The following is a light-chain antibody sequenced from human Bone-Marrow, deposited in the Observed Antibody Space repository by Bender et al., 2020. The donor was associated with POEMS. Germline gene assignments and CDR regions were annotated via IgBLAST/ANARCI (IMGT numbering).Light chain of an antibody. CDR1: SIGRNP. J-gene: IGLJ2*01. CDR3: QSYDSSLSGVV. Sequence: QSVLTQPPSASGTPGQRVTISCSGGSIGRNPINWYQQLPGTAPRLVIYADDRRPSGVPNRFSGSKSGTSASLAITGLQTDDEADYYCQSYDSSLSGVVFGEGTKLTVL. CDR2: ADD. V-gene: IGLV1-44*01.